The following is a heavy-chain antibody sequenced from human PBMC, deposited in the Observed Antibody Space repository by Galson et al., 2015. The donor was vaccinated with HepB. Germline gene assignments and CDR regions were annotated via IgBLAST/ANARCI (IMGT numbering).Heavy chain of an antibody. CDR1: GYTFTRYY. CDR2: IKPGDSST. Sequence: SVKVSCKASGYTFTRYYMHWVRQAPGQGLEWMGVIKPGDSSTGYAQKFRGRVALPRDTSTSTVYMELSSLRSEDTADYYCASRASSMAKTFDYWGQGTLLTVSS. CDR3: ASRASSMAKTFDY. D-gene: IGHD5-24*01. V-gene: IGHV1-46*01. J-gene: IGHJ4*02.